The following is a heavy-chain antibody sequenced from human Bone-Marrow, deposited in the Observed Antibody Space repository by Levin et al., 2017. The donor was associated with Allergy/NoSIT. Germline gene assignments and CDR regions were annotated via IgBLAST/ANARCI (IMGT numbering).Heavy chain of an antibody. Sequence: GGSLRLSCAASGFTFGDYDMSWIRQAPGKGLEWIAYISRSSTTLHYAASVKGRFTISRDNAKNTLDLQMNSLRVEDTAVYYCAREAGTMSGMVLVLNWFGPWGQGTLVTVSS. J-gene: IGHJ5*02. CDR2: ISRSSTTL. CDR1: GFTFGDYD. CDR3: AREAGTMSGMVLVLNWFGP. V-gene: IGHV3-11*01. D-gene: IGHD3-3*02.